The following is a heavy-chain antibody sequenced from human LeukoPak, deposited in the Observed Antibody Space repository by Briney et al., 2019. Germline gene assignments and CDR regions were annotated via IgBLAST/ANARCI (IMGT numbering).Heavy chain of an antibody. J-gene: IGHJ4*02. CDR3: ARRRDLIDY. V-gene: IGHV3-11*01. CDR1: GFTLSDYY. CDR2: SSSSGSTM. Sequence: PGGSLRLSCAASGFTLSDYYMSWIRQAPGKGREWVSYSSSSGSTMYYADSVKGRFAISRDNAKNSLYLQMNSLRAEDTAVYYCARRRDLIDYWGQGTLVTVSS.